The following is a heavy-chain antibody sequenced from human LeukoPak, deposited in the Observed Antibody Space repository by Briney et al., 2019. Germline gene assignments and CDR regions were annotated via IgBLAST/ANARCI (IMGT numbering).Heavy chain of an antibody. CDR1: GFTFSTYA. J-gene: IGHJ4*02. Sequence: PGGSLRLSCAASGFTFSTYAMTWVHQAPGKGLEWVASIKHDGSEKYYVDSVRGRFTISRDNTKNLLYLQMSSLRAEDTAVYYCATDRGWRTSGYYLYYFEYWGQGTLVTFSS. D-gene: IGHD3-3*01. V-gene: IGHV3-7*01. CDR2: IKHDGSEK. CDR3: ATDRGWRTSGYYLYYFEY.